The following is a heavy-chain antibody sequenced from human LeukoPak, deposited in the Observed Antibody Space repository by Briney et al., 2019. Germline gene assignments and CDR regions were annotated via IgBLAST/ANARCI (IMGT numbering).Heavy chain of an antibody. J-gene: IGHJ4*02. D-gene: IGHD6-13*01. CDR1: GGSISSGNW. Sequence: SGTLSLTCAVSGGSISSGNWWSWVRQAPGKGLEWIGEIYHSGSTKYNPSLKSRVTISVDKSKNQFSLNLSSMTAADTAVYYCARVTVAAGIWSFAYWGQGTLVTVSS. CDR3: ARVTVAAGIWSFAY. V-gene: IGHV4-4*02. CDR2: IYHSGST.